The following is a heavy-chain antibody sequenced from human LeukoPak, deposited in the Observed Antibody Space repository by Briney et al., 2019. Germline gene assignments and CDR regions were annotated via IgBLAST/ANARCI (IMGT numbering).Heavy chain of an antibody. V-gene: IGHV1-24*01. D-gene: IGHD1-26*01. CDR2: FDPEDGET. CDR3: ATEWELRGNWFDP. CDR1: GCTLTELS. J-gene: IGHJ5*02. Sequence: ASVKVSCKVSGCTLTELSMHWVRQAPGKGLEWMGGFDPEDGETIYAQKFQGRVTMTEDTSTDTAYMELNSLRSEDTAVYYCATEWELRGNWFDPWGQGTLVTVSS.